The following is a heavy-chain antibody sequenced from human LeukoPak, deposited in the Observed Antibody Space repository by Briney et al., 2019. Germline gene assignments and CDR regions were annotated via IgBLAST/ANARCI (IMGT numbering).Heavy chain of an antibody. V-gene: IGHV3-30*02. Sequence: GGSLRLSCAASGFTFSSYGMHWVRQAPGKGLEWVAFIRYDGSNKYYADSVKGRFTISRDNSKNTLYLQMNSLRAEDTAVYYCAKGLYDSSGYYGLRWAEYFQHWGQGTLVTVSS. CDR2: IRYDGSNK. CDR1: GFTFSSYG. D-gene: IGHD3-22*01. CDR3: AKGLYDSSGYYGLRWAEYFQH. J-gene: IGHJ1*01.